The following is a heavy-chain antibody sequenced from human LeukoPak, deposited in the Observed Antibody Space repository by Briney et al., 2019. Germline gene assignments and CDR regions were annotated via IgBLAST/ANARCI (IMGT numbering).Heavy chain of an antibody. Sequence: GGSLRLSCAASGFTFSDAWMSWVRQAPGKGLEWVGRIKSKTDGGTPDYAAPVKGRFTISRDDSKNTLYLQMNSLKTEDTAVYYCTGVSRSSWYDYWGQGTLVTVSS. CDR1: GFTFSDAW. V-gene: IGHV3-15*01. CDR2: IKSKTDGGTP. J-gene: IGHJ4*02. CDR3: TGVSRSSWYDY. D-gene: IGHD6-13*01.